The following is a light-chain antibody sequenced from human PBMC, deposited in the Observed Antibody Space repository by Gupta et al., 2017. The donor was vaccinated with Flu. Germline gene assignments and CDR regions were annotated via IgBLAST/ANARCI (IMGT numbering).Light chain of an antibody. Sequence: NCKSSQNILYSSNNKNYVAWYQQKPGQPPKLLIYWASTRESGVPDRFSGSGSGTDFTLTISSLQAEDVAVYYCQQYYITPRTFGQGTKVEIK. CDR3: QQYYITPRT. CDR2: WAS. J-gene: IGKJ1*01. V-gene: IGKV4-1*01. CDR1: QNILYSSNNKNY.